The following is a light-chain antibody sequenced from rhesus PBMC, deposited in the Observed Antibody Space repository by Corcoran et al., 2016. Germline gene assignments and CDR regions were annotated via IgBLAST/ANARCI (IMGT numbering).Light chain of an antibody. CDR3: YQHSSGYS. CDR1: QSVSSY. J-gene: IGKJ2*01. V-gene: IGKV3-10*01. Sequence: QVILTQSPATLSLSPGERATLSCRASQSVSSYLAWYQQKPGQAPRLLIYGASSRATGNPDRFSGSGAGTDFTLTISSLEPEDVGVYHCYQHSSGYSFGQGTKVGIK. CDR2: GAS.